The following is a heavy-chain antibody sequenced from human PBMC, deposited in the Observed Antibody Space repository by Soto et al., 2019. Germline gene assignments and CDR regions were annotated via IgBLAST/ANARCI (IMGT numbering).Heavy chain of an antibody. D-gene: IGHD6-19*01. Sequence: GGSLRLSCAASGFTFSSYSMNWVRQAPGKGLEWVSYISSSSYTIYYADSVKGRFTISRDNAKNSLYLQMNSLRSDDTAVYYCARDSSSGWYVPLFYWGQGTLVTVSS. CDR1: GFTFSSYS. CDR2: ISSSSYTI. J-gene: IGHJ4*02. CDR3: ARDSSSGWYVPLFY. V-gene: IGHV3-48*01.